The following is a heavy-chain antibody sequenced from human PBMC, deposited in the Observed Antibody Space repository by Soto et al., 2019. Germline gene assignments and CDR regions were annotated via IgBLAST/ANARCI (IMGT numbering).Heavy chain of an antibody. Sequence: QITLKESGPPLVKPTQTLTLTCTFSGFSLSSSGVGVGWIRQPPGKAPEWLALIYWDEDKRYSPSLKTRLTITKHTSTNEVVLTMTNMDPVDTGTYYCAHKGGRGAGMDVWGQGTTVTVSS. CDR1: GFSLSSSGVG. J-gene: IGHJ6*02. CDR3: AHKGGRGAGMDV. D-gene: IGHD2-15*01. CDR2: IYWDEDK. V-gene: IGHV2-5*02.